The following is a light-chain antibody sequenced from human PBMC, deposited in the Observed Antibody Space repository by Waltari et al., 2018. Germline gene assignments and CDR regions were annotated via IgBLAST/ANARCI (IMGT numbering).Light chain of an antibody. J-gene: IGKJ1*01. V-gene: IGKV2-28*01. Sequence: DIVVTQSPLSLPVTPGEPASISCRSSQSLLPRNGNNYLDWSLQQPVQSPQLLIYLGSNRASGVPDRFSGSGSGTDFTLRISRVEAEDVGVYYCMQSLQTLWTFGPGTKVEIK. CDR2: LGS. CDR3: MQSLQTLWT. CDR1: QSLLPRNGNNY.